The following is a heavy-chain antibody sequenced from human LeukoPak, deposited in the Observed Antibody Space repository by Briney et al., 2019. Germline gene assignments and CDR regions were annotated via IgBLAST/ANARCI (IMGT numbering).Heavy chain of an antibody. CDR1: GYTFTSYG. Sequence: ASVKVSCKASGYTFTSYGISGVRQAPGQGLEWMGWISAYNGNTNYAQKLQGRVTMTTDTSTSTAYMELRSLRSDDTAVYYCARPYEHYGLYGMDVWGQGTTVTVSS. V-gene: IGHV1-18*01. D-gene: IGHD3-10*01. CDR2: ISAYNGNT. CDR3: ARPYEHYGLYGMDV. J-gene: IGHJ6*02.